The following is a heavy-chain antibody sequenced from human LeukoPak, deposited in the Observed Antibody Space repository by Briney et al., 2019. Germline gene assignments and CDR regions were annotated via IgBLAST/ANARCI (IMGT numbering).Heavy chain of an antibody. J-gene: IGHJ5*02. Sequence: SQTLSLTCTVSGGSIISGGDYWNWIRQHPGKGLEWIGNTNHSGSTHYNPSFKSRVTISVDMSKNQFSLNLISVTAADTAVYYCATNDRDRFSGVIAWGPGTLVTVSS. CDR1: GGSIISGGDY. CDR2: TNHSGST. V-gene: IGHV4-31*03. CDR3: ATNDRDRFSGVIA. D-gene: IGHD3-10*01.